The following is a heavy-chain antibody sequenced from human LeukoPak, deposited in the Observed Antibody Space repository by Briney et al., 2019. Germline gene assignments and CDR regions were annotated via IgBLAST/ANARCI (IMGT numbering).Heavy chain of an antibody. D-gene: IGHD2-2*01. CDR1: GGSFSGYY. CDR2: INHSGST. CDR3: ARDCSSTSCYWGLYYYYYGMDV. V-gene: IGHV4-34*01. Sequence: SETLSLTCAVYGGSFSGYYWSWIRQPLGKGLEWIGEINHSGSTNYNPSLKSRVTISVDTSKNQFSLKLSSVTAADTAVYYCARDCSSTSCYWGLYYYYYGMDVWGQGTTVTVSS. J-gene: IGHJ6*02.